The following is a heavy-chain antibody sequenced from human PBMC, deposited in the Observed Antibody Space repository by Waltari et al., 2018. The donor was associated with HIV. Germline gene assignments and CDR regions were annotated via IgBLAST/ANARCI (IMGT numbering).Heavy chain of an antibody. CDR3: ARDHGGGWLTS. J-gene: IGHJ5*02. CDR2: IKEDGSAK. CDR1: VFSFSNDW. Sequence: EVQLVESGGGLVQPGGSLRLPCEASVFSFSNDWLSWVRQAPGKGLEWVANIKEDGSAKQYADSVRGRFSISRDNPKNLLFLQMNSLRGDDTAVYYCARDHGGGWLTSWGQGTLVSVSS. V-gene: IGHV3-7*01. D-gene: IGHD3-16*01.